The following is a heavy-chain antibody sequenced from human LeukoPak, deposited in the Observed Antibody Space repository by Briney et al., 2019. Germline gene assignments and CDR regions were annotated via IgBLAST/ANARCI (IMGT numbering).Heavy chain of an antibody. J-gene: IGHJ6*02. D-gene: IGHD6-19*01. V-gene: IGHV1-8*01. Sequence: ASVKVSCKASGYTFTSYDINWVRQATGQGLEWMGWMNPNSGNTGYAQKFQGRVTMTRNTSISTAYMELSSLRSEDTAVYYCARRRQWPDYYGMDVWGQGTTVTVSS. CDR3: ARRRQWPDYYGMDV. CDR2: MNPNSGNT. CDR1: GYTFTSYD.